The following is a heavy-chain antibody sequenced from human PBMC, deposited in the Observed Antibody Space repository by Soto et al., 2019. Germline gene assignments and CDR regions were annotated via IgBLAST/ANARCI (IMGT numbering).Heavy chain of an antibody. CDR1: GYTFTDYY. CDR2: INPNSGGT. Sequence: GASVKVSCKASGYTFTDYYMHWVRQAPGQGLERMGWINPNSGGTNYAQKFQGRVTMTRDTSISTAYMELGRLRSDDTAVYYCARKLELRGSYYYYYDMDVWGQGTTVTVSS. D-gene: IGHD1-7*01. J-gene: IGHJ6*02. CDR3: ARKLELRGSYYYYYDMDV. V-gene: IGHV1-2*02.